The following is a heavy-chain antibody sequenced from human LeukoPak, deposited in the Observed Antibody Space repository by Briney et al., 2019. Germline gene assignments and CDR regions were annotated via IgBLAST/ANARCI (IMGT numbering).Heavy chain of an antibody. J-gene: IGHJ4*02. CDR1: GDSISSSSYY. CDR2: IYYRGST. Sequence: PSETLSLTCTVSGDSISSSSYYWGWIRQPPGKGLEWIRSIYYRGSTYYNPSLKSRVTISVDTSKNQFSLKLSSVTAADTAVYYCARGVRYSSGWYGEYYFDYWGQGTLVTVPS. V-gene: IGHV4-39*01. D-gene: IGHD6-19*01. CDR3: ARGVRYSSGWYGEYYFDY.